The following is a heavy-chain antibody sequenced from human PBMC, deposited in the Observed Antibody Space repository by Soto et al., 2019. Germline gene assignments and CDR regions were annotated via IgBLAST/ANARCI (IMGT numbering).Heavy chain of an antibody. CDR1: GGTFSSYA. CDR2: IIPIFGTA. J-gene: IGHJ6*02. CDR3: ASCVVVVAANSHYYYGMDV. D-gene: IGHD2-15*01. Sequence: QVQLVQSGAEVKKPGSSVKVSCKASGGTFSSYAISWVRQAPGQGLEWMGGIIPIFGTANYAQKLQGRVTITADESTSTAYMELRSLRPEDTAVYYCASCVVVVAANSHYYYGMDVWGQGTTVTVSS. V-gene: IGHV1-69*12.